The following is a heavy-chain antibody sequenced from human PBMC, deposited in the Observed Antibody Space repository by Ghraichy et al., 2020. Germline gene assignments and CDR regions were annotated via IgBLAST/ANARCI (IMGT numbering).Heavy chain of an antibody. D-gene: IGHD5-18*01. Sequence: ASVKVSCKASGYTFTSFYIHWARQAPGQGLEWMGVINPSGGGTAYAQKFQGRVTMTRDTSTSTVYMELSSLTSEDTAVYYCARWTLRGDSSGALDYWGRGTLVTVSS. CDR2: INPSGGGT. V-gene: IGHV1-46*01. J-gene: IGHJ4*02. CDR3: ARWTLRGDSSGALDY. CDR1: GYTFTSFY.